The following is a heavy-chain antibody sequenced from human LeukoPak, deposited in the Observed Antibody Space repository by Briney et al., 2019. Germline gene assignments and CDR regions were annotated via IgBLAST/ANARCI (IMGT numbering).Heavy chain of an antibody. V-gene: IGHV4-34*01. CDR3: ARGSMVRGVIIPD. J-gene: IGHJ4*02. CDR2: INHRGST. D-gene: IGHD3-10*01. CDR1: GGSFSGCY. Sequence: SETLSLTCAVYGGSFSGCYWSWIRQPPGKGLEWIGEINHRGSTNHNPPLKSRVTISVDTSKNQFSLKLSSVTAADTAVYYCARGSMVRGVIIPDWGQGTLVTVSS.